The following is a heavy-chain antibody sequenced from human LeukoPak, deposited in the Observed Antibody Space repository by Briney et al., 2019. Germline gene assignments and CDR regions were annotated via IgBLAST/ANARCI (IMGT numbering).Heavy chain of an antibody. CDR1: GYSISSGYY. J-gene: IGHJ6*03. D-gene: IGHD6-13*01. Sequence: PSETLSLTCAVSGYSISSGYYWGWIRQPPGKGLEWIGSIYHSGSTYYNPSLKSRVTISVDTSKNQFSLKLSSVTAADTAVYYCARHSPRMWIAAAGRRYYYYMDVWGKGTTVTVSS. V-gene: IGHV4-38-2*01. CDR3: ARHSPRMWIAAAGRRYYYYMDV. CDR2: IYHSGST.